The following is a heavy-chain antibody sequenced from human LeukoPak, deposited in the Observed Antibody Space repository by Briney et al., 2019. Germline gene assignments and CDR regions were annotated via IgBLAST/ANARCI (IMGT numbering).Heavy chain of an antibody. Sequence: SETLSLTCAVSAVSFSSHYWTWIRQPPGKGLEWIGYISYIGSTNYNPSLKSRVTISIDTSKNQFSLKLSSVTAADTAVYYCARDLVTVTKGFDIWGQGTMVTVSS. D-gene: IGHD4-17*01. J-gene: IGHJ3*02. CDR1: AVSFSSHY. CDR2: ISYIGST. CDR3: ARDLVTVTKGFDI. V-gene: IGHV4-59*11.